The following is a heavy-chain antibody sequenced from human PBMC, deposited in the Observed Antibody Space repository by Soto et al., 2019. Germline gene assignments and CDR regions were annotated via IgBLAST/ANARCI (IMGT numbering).Heavy chain of an antibody. CDR2: IYYSGYT. CDR3: ARDLWGYCGTDCYPLDV. J-gene: IGHJ6*02. Sequence: PSETLSLTCTFPGGSISSCSYYWGWIRQPPGKGLEWIGSIYYSGYTYYNPSLKSRVTISVDTSKNQFSLKLNSVTAADTAVYYCARDLWGYCGTDCYPLDVWGQGTTVTVSS. D-gene: IGHD2-21*02. V-gene: IGHV4-39*07. CDR1: GGSISSCSYY.